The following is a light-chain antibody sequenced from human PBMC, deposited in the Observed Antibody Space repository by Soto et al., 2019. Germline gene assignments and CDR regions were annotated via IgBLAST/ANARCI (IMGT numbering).Light chain of an antibody. J-gene: IGLJ1*01. CDR2: DVA. CDR1: SSDVGGSNF. V-gene: IGLV2-14*03. CDR3: VSYTSSTTYV. Sequence: QSALTQPASVSDSPGQSITISCTGTSSDVGGSNFVSWYQQHPGKPPKLIIYDVANRPSGVSNRFSGSKSGSTDSLIISRIQTEDEADYYCVSYTSSTTYVLGAGTKVTVL.